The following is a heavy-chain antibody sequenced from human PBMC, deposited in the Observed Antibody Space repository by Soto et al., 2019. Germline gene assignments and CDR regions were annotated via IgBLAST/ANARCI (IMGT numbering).Heavy chain of an antibody. CDR3: ARAAYSSQHNWFDP. Sequence: QVQLQESGPGLVKPSQTLSLTCTVSGGSISSGGYYWSWIRQHPGKVLEWIGYIYYSGSTYYNPSIKSRITISVDTSKNQFSLKLSSVTAADTAVYYCARAAYSSQHNWFDPWGQGTLVTVSS. CDR2: IYYSGST. V-gene: IGHV4-31*03. J-gene: IGHJ5*02. CDR1: GGSISSGGYY. D-gene: IGHD6-13*01.